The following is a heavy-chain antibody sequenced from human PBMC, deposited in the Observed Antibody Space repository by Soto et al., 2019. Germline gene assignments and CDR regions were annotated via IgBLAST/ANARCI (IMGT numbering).Heavy chain of an antibody. CDR2: IIPIFGTA. D-gene: IGHD2-15*01. V-gene: IGHV1-69*13. Sequence: SVKVSCKASGGTFSSYAISWVRQAPGQGLEWMGGIIPIFGTANYAQKFQGRVTITADESTSTAYMELSSLRSEDTAVYYCARDVVVVVAASDYYGMDVWGQGTTVTVS. CDR3: ARDVVVVVAASDYYGMDV. J-gene: IGHJ6*02. CDR1: GGTFSSYA.